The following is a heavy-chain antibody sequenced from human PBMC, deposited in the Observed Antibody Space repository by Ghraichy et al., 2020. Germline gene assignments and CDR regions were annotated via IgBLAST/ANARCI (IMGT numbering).Heavy chain of an antibody. J-gene: IGHJ6*03. V-gene: IGHV6-1*01. D-gene: IGHD3-22*01. CDR1: GDSVSSNSAA. Sequence: SQTLSLTCAISGDSVSSNSAAWNWIRQSPSRGLEWLGRTYYRSKWYNDYAVSVKSRITINPDTSKNQFSLQLNSVIPEDTAVYYCAREKSMIVVVLKNYYYYMDVWGKGTTVTVSS. CDR2: TYYRSKWYN. CDR3: AREKSMIVVVLKNYYYYMDV.